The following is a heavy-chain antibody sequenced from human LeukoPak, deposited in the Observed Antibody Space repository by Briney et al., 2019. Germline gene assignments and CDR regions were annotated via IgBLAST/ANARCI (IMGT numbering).Heavy chain of an antibody. V-gene: IGHV4-61*02. CDR1: GDSISSGDYY. Sequence: PSETLSLTCTASGDSISSGDYYWSWIRQPAGTGLEWIGRISSSGSTNYNPSLKSRVTISVDTSKNQFSLKLSSVTAADTAVYFCARGPYSYDSSGAFDIWGQGTMVTVSS. CDR3: ARGPYSYDSSGAFDI. CDR2: ISSSGST. J-gene: IGHJ3*02. D-gene: IGHD3-22*01.